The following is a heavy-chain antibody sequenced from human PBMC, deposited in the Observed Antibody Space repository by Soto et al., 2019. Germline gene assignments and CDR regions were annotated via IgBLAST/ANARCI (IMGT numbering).Heavy chain of an antibody. J-gene: IGHJ6*03. Sequence: QVQLVQSGAEVKKPGASVKVSCKASGYTFTSYAMHWVRQAPGQRLEWMGWINAGNGNTKYSQKFQGRVTITRDTSASTAYMEGSSLRSEDTAVYYCARSEYCSGGSCYLNSYYYYYYMDVWGKGTTVTVSS. CDR1: GYTFTSYA. D-gene: IGHD2-15*01. V-gene: IGHV1-3*01. CDR2: INAGNGNT. CDR3: ARSEYCSGGSCYLNSYYYYYYMDV.